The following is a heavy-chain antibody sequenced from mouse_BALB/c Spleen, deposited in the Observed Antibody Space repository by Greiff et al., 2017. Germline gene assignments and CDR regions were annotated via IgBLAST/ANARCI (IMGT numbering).Heavy chain of an antibody. Sequence: EVKVVESGGGLVQPGGSLRLSCATSGFTFSDFYMEWVRQHPGKRLEWIAASRNKANDYTTEYSASVKGRFIVSRDTSQSILYLQMNALRAEDTAIYYCARDARGNYGAMDYWGQGTSVTVSS. D-gene: IGHD2-1*01. CDR3: ARDARGNYGAMDY. J-gene: IGHJ4*01. V-gene: IGHV7-1*02. CDR2: SRNKANDYTT. CDR1: GFTFSDFY.